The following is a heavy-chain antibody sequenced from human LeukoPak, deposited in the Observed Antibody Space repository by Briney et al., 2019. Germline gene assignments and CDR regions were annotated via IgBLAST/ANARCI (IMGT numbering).Heavy chain of an antibody. CDR3: ARAQTTYSSSWYGWFDP. CDR2: IYYSGST. D-gene: IGHD6-13*01. V-gene: IGHV4-59*01. J-gene: IGHJ5*02. CDR1: GGSISRYY. Sequence: SETLSLTCTVSGGSISRYYWSWIRQPPGKGLEWIGHIYYSGSTNYNPSLKSRVTISVDTSKNQFSLKLSSVTAADTAVYYCARAQTTYSSSWYGWFDPWGQGTLVTVSS.